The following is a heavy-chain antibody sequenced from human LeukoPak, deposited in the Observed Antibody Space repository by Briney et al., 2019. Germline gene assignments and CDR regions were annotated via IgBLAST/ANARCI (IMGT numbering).Heavy chain of an antibody. Sequence: SETLSLTCTVSGYSINSGYYWGWIRQPPGKGLEWIGSIYHSGSTYYNPSLKSRVTISVDTSKNQFSLKLSSVTAADTAVYYCARGYSYGPWRDYDYWGQGTLVTVSS. J-gene: IGHJ4*02. V-gene: IGHV4-38-2*02. D-gene: IGHD5-18*01. CDR3: ARGYSYGPWRDYDY. CDR1: GYSINSGYY. CDR2: IYHSGST.